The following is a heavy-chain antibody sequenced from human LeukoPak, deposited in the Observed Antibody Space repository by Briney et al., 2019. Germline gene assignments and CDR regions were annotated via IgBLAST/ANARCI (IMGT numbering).Heavy chain of an antibody. V-gene: IGHV3-30-3*01. Sequence: GRSLRLSCAASGFTFSSYAMHWVRQAPGKGLEWVAVISYDGSNKYYADSVKGRFTISRDNSKNTLYVQMNSLRAEDTAVYYCVKDCGNGGDRDHWGQGTLVTVSS. J-gene: IGHJ4*02. D-gene: IGHD2-21*01. CDR2: ISYDGSNK. CDR3: VKDCGNGGDRDH. CDR1: GFTFSSYA.